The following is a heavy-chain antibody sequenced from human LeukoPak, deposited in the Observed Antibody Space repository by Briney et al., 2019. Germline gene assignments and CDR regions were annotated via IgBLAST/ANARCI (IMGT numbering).Heavy chain of an antibody. Sequence: SSQTLSLTCTVSGGSISSGTYYWSWIRQPAGKGLEWIGRIYTSGSTNYNPSLKSRVTISVDTSKNQFSLKLSSVTAADTAVYYCARSGQSYDSSGYYYVDWYFDLWGRGTLVTVSS. CDR3: ARSGQSYDSSGYYYVDWYFDL. CDR2: IYTSGST. CDR1: GGSISSGTYY. J-gene: IGHJ2*01. V-gene: IGHV4-61*02. D-gene: IGHD3-22*01.